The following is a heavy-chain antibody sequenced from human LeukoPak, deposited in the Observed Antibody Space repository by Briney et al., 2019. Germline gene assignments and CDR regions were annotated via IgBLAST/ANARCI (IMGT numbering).Heavy chain of an antibody. J-gene: IGHJ6*03. CDR2: IYYSGST. D-gene: IGHD5-12*01. CDR3: ARDSVATTRYYYYYYMDV. CDR1: GGSISSGGYY. V-gene: IGHV4-31*03. Sequence: SQTLSLTCTVSGGSISSGGYYWSWIRQHPGKGLEWIGYIYYSGSTYYNPSLKSRVTISVDTSKNQFSLKLSSVTAADTAVYYCARDSVATTRYYYYYYMDVWGKGTTVTASS.